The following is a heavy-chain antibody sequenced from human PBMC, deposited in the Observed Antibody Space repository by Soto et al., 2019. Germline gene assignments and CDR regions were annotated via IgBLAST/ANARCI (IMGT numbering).Heavy chain of an antibody. V-gene: IGHV1-8*01. J-gene: IGHJ4*02. Sequence: QVQLVQSGAEVKKPGASVKVSCKASGYTFTDYDINWFRQATGQGLEWMGWMNPNNGYTDYTQNFQGRVTMPRTTSISTAYMELSTLRSEDTAVYYCATGPRNWGVDYWGQGTLVTVSS. D-gene: IGHD7-27*01. CDR3: ATGPRNWGVDY. CDR1: GYTFTDYD. CDR2: MNPNNGYT.